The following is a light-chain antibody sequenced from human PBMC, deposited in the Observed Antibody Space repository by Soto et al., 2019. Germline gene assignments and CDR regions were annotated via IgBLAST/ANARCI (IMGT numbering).Light chain of an antibody. Sequence: DIPLTQSPSFLSPSIGEIVTITCRASQVISTSLAWYQVKPGKAPKLMIYAASTLESGVPSRFSATVSGTEFSLTITSLQPEDVATYYCQQLFDSPVTFGQGTRLEIK. V-gene: IGKV1-9*01. CDR3: QQLFDSPVT. J-gene: IGKJ5*01. CDR2: AAS. CDR1: QVISTS.